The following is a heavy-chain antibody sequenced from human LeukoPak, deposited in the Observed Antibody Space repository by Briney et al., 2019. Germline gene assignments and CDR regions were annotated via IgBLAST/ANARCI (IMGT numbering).Heavy chain of an antibody. D-gene: IGHD7-27*01. CDR1: GFTVSSNY. Sequence: GWSLRLSCAASGFTVSSNYMSWVRQAPGKGLEWVSIIYSGGSTYYADSVKGRFTISRDNSKNMLYLQMNSLRAEDTALYYCARDNQHWGIDYWGQGTLVTVSS. CDR3: ARDNQHWGIDY. J-gene: IGHJ4*02. CDR2: IYSGGST. V-gene: IGHV3-66*01.